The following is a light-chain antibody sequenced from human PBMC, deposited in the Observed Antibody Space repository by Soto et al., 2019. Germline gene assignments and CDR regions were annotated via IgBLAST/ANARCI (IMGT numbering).Light chain of an antibody. Sequence: AIRMTQSPSSFSASTGDRVTITCRASQGISSYLAGYQQKPGKAPKLLIYAASTLQSGVQSRFSGSGSGTDFTLTISCLQSEDFATYYCQQYYSYPRTFGQGTKLEIK. CDR3: QQYYSYPRT. CDR1: QGISSY. J-gene: IGKJ2*02. CDR2: AAS. V-gene: IGKV1-8*01.